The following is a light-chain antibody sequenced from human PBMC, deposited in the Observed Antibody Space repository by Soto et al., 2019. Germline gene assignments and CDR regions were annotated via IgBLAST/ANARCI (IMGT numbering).Light chain of an antibody. V-gene: IGKV2-28*01. CDR3: MQALQAPPFT. CDR1: QSLLHSNGYNY. CDR2: LGS. J-gene: IGKJ3*01. Sequence: DIVMTQSPLSLPFTPGEPASISCRSSQSLLHSNGYNYLDWYLQKPGQSPQLLIYLGSNRASGVPDRFSGSGSGTDFTLKISRVEDEDVGVYYCMQALQAPPFTFGPGTKVDIK.